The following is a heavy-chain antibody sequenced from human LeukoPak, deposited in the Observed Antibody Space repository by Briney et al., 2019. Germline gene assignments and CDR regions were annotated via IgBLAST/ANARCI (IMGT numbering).Heavy chain of an antibody. CDR2: IYLSGST. V-gene: IGHV4-4*02. Sequence: SGTLSLTCAVSGGSISSSNWWSWVRQPPGKGLEWIGEIYLSGSTNYNPSLKSRVTISVDKSKNQFSMKLSSVTAADTAVYYCARDSGFGMGGNWFDPWGQGALVIVSS. CDR3: ARDSGFGMGGNWFDP. J-gene: IGHJ5*02. CDR1: GGSISSSNW. D-gene: IGHD3-10*01.